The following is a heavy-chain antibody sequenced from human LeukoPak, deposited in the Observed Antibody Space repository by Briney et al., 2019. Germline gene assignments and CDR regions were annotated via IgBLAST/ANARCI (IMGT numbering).Heavy chain of an antibody. V-gene: IGHV3-23*01. CDR2: TRGSGGST. Sequence: PGGSLRLSCAVSGFILSSYAVGWVRPAPGKVLGWDSATRGSGGSTYYADSGKDRFSIPRDNSKNTLYLQMGSLRAEDMAVYYCAKDWSPASGRGGYFDYWGQGTLVTVSS. CDR3: AKDWSPASGRGGYFDY. D-gene: IGHD6-13*01. CDR1: GFILSSYA. J-gene: IGHJ4*01.